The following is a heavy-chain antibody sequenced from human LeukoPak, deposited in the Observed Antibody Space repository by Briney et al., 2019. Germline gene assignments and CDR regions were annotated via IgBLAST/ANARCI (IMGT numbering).Heavy chain of an antibody. V-gene: IGHV4-59*06. D-gene: IGHD2-15*01. CDR2: IYYSGGT. CDR1: GGSISSYY. CDR3: ASGGYYYYYGMDV. J-gene: IGHJ6*02. Sequence: SETLSLTCRVSGGSISSYYWSWIRQPPGKGLEWIGYIYYSGGTYYNPSLKSRVTISVDTSKNQFSLKLSSVTAADTAVYYCASGGYYYYYGMDVWGQGTTVTVSS.